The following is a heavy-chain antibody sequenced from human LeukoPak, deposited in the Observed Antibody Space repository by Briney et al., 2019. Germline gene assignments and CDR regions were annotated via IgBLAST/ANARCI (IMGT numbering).Heavy chain of an antibody. V-gene: IGHV1-2*02. CDR2: INPNSGGT. D-gene: IGHD3-3*01. Sequence: VKVSCKASGYTFTGYYMHWVRQAPGQGLEWMGWINPNSGGTNYAQKLQGRVTMTRDTSISTAYMELSRLRSDDTAVYYCARGWGLIWSGLTDPYYFDYWGQGTLVTVSS. CDR1: GYTFTGYY. CDR3: ARGWGLIWSGLTDPYYFDY. J-gene: IGHJ4*02.